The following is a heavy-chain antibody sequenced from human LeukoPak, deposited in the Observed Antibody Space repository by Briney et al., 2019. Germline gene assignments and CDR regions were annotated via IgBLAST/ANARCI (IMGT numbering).Heavy chain of an antibody. V-gene: IGHV4-59*01. CDR1: GGSISSYY. CDR3: ARGGWNGRQYYSDY. J-gene: IGHJ4*02. CDR2: IYYSGST. Sequence: SETLSLTCTVSGGSISSYYWSWIRQPPGKGLEWIGYIYYSGSTNYNPSLKSRVTISVDTSKNQFSLKLSSVTAADTAVYYCARGGWNGRQYYSDYWGQGPWSPSPQ. D-gene: IGHD1-1*01.